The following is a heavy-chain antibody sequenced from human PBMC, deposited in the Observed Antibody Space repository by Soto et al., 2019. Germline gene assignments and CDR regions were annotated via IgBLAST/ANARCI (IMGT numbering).Heavy chain of an antibody. CDR1: GFTFSSYA. Sequence: PGGSLRLSCAASGFTFSSYAMSWVRQAPGKGLEWVSAISGSGGSTYYADSVKGRFTISRDNSKNTLYLQMNSLRAEDTAVYYCARGVRTTVVTTGVEYWYFDLWGRGTLVTVSS. D-gene: IGHD4-17*01. J-gene: IGHJ2*01. CDR3: ARGVRTTVVTTGVEYWYFDL. CDR2: ISGSGGST. V-gene: IGHV3-23*01.